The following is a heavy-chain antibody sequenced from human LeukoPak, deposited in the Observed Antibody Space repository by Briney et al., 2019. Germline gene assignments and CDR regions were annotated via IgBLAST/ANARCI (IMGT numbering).Heavy chain of an antibody. Sequence: PSETLSLTCADYGGSFSGDYWNWIRQPPGKGLEWIGEINHSGSTNSNPSLKSRVTISVDRSKNQFSLKLSSVTAADTAVYYCARRPRYSSGWYYFDSWGQGTLVTVSS. J-gene: IGHJ4*02. D-gene: IGHD6-19*01. CDR2: INHSGST. CDR1: GGSFSGDY. V-gene: IGHV4-34*01. CDR3: ARRPRYSSGWYYFDS.